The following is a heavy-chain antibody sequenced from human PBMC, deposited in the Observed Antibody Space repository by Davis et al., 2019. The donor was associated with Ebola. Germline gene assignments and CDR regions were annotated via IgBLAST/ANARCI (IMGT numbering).Heavy chain of an antibody. D-gene: IGHD6-6*01. CDR3: ARDLGIAARSSNWFDP. J-gene: IGHJ5*02. CDR1: GFTFSSYW. Sequence: GESLKISCAASGFTFSSYWMSWVRQAPGKGLEWVANIKQDGSEKYYVDSVKGRFTISRDNAKNSLYLQMNSLRAKDTAVYYCARDLGIAARSSNWFDPWGQGTLVTVSS. V-gene: IGHV3-7*01. CDR2: IKQDGSEK.